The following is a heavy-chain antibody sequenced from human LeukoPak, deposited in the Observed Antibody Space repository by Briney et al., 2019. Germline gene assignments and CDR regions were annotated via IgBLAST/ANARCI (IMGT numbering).Heavy chain of an antibody. J-gene: IGHJ5*02. CDR2: IYFSGST. D-gene: IGHD3-9*01. Sequence: SETLSLTCAVSGVSISSYYWSWIRQPPGKGLEWIGCIYFSGSTNYNPSLKSRVTISVDTSKNQFSLKLSSVTAADTAVYYCARETNDILTGYYGYNWFDPWGQGTLVTVSS. CDR1: GVSISSYY. CDR3: ARETNDILTGYYGYNWFDP. V-gene: IGHV4-59*01.